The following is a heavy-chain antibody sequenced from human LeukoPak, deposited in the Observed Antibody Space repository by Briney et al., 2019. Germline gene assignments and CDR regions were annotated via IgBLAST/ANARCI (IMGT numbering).Heavy chain of an antibody. V-gene: IGHV4-39*07. CDR1: GGSISSSSYY. Sequence: PSETLSLTCTVSGGSISSSSYYWGWIRQPPGKGLEWIGSIYYSGSTNYNPSLKSRVTISVDTSKNQFSLKLSSVTAADTAVYYRGRLVLELLLSVSWFDYWGQGTLVTVSS. CDR3: GRLVLELLLSVSWFDY. D-gene: IGHD1-7*01. J-gene: IGHJ4*02. CDR2: IYYSGST.